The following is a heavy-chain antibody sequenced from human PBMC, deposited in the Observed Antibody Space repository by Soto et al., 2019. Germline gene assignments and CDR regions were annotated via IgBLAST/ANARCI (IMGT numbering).Heavy chain of an antibody. D-gene: IGHD4-17*01. Sequence: PSETLSLTCTVSGGSISSSSYYWGWIRQPPGKGLEWIGSIYYSGSTYYNPSLKSRVTISVDTSRNQFSLKLSSVTAADTAVYYCARVRYGDHFDYWGQGTLVTVSS. CDR1: GGSISSSSYY. J-gene: IGHJ4*02. V-gene: IGHV4-39*01. CDR3: ARVRYGDHFDY. CDR2: IYYSGST.